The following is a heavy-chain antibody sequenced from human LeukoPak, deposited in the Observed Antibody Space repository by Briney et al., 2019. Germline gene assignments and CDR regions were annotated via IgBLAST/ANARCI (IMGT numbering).Heavy chain of an antibody. V-gene: IGHV4-59*01. CDR3: ARVAKHFRGGLSFYYMDV. CDR2: IYYSGST. J-gene: IGHJ6*03. Sequence: SETLSLTCTVSGGSLTNYYWSWIRQPPGKGLDWIGHIYYSGSTNYNPSLKSRVTISLDTSKNQFSLKVISVTAADTAVYYCARVAKHFRGGLSFYYMDVWGKGTTVTISS. CDR1: GGSLTNYY. D-gene: IGHD3-10*01.